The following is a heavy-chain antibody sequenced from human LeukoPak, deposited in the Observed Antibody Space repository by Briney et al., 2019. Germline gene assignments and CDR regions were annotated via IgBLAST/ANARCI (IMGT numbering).Heavy chain of an antibody. Sequence: SETLSLTYTVSGGSISSYYWSWIRQPPGKGLEWIGYIYYSGSTNYNPSLKSRVTISVDTSKNQFSLKLSSVTAADTAVYYCAREREYYYGSGSYHWFDPWGQGTLVTVSS. CDR1: GGSISSYY. CDR2: IYYSGST. D-gene: IGHD3-10*01. CDR3: AREREYYYGSGSYHWFDP. V-gene: IGHV4-59*01. J-gene: IGHJ5*02.